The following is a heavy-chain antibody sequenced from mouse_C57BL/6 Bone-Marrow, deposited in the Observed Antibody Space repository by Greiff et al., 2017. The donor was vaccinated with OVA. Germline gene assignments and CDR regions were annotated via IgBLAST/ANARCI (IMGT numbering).Heavy chain of an antibody. J-gene: IGHJ3*01. V-gene: IGHV1-81*01. D-gene: IGHD1-1*01. CDR2: IYPRSGNT. CDR3: VYGSSPY. CDR1: GYTFTSYG. Sequence: VLLQQSGAELARPGASVKLSCKASGYTFTSYGISWVKQRTGQGLEWIGEIYPRSGNTYYNEKFKGKATLTADKSSSTAYMELRSLTSEDSAVYFCVYGSSPYWGQGTLVTVSA.